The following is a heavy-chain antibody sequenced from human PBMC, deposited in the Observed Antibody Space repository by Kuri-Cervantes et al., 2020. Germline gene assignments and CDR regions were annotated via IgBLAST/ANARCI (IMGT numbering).Heavy chain of an antibody. CDR3: AREAKGSNWFDP. Sequence: ASVKVSCKVSGYTLTELSMHWVRQAPGKGLEWMGGFDPEDGETIYAQKFQGRVTMTEDTSTDTAYMELSSLRSDDTAVYYCAREAKGSNWFDPWGQGTLVTVSS. CDR2: FDPEDGET. D-gene: IGHD3-10*01. V-gene: IGHV1-24*01. CDR1: GYTLTELS. J-gene: IGHJ5*02.